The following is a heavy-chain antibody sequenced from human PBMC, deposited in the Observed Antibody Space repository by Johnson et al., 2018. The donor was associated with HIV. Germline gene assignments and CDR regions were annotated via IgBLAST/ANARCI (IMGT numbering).Heavy chain of an antibody. V-gene: IGHV3-66*01. D-gene: IGHD2/OR15-2a*01. CDR1: GFTVSSNY. Sequence: VQLVESGGGLVQPGGSLRLSCAASGFTVSSNYMNWVRQAPGTGLERVSVIYSGGTTYYADSVSGRFTISTDNSKNTLYLQMNSLRAEDTAVYYCARAYIYGAFDIWGQGTMVTVSS. CDR3: ARAYIYGAFDI. CDR2: IYSGGTT. J-gene: IGHJ3*02.